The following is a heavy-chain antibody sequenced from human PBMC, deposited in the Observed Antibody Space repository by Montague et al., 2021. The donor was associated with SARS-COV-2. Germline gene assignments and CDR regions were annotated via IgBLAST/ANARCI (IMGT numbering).Heavy chain of an antibody. CDR1: GGSISSGGYY. V-gene: IGHV4-31*03. D-gene: IGHD3-3*01. CDR3: ARAKRITIFGVVSEIDY. J-gene: IGHJ4*02. CDR2: IYYSGST. Sequence: TLSLTCTVSGGSISSGGYYWSWIRQHPGKGLEWIGYIYYSGSTYYNPSLKSRVTISVDTSKNQFSLKLSSVTAADTAVYYCARAKRITIFGVVSEIDYWGQGTLVTVSS.